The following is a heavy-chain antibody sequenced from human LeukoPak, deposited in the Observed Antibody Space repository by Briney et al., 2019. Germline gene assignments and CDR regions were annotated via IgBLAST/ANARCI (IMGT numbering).Heavy chain of an antibody. D-gene: IGHD4-23*01. Sequence: GASVKVSCKVSGYTLTELSMHWVRQAPGKGLEWMGGFDPEDGETIYAQKFQGRVTMTEDTSTDTAYMELSSLRSEDTAVYYCATYGGNSAYYYYGTDVWGQGTTVTVSS. V-gene: IGHV1-24*01. J-gene: IGHJ6*02. CDR1: GYTLTELS. CDR3: ATYGGNSAYYYYGTDV. CDR2: FDPEDGET.